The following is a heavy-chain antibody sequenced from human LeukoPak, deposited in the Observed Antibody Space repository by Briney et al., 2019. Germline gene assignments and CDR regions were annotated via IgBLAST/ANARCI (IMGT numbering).Heavy chain of an antibody. J-gene: IGHJ5*02. CDR1: GFTFSNYV. V-gene: IGHV3-48*01. D-gene: IGHD3-22*01. CDR2: ISGSSTTI. Sequence: PGGSLRLSCAVSGFTFSNYVMNWLRQAPGKGLEWVSYISGSSTTIYYGDSVKGRFTISRDNAKNSLYLQMNSLRAEDTALYYCSRDLTLLFCSGYDCFAGGWIDPWGQGTLVTVSS. CDR3: SRDLTLLFCSGYDCFAGGWIDP.